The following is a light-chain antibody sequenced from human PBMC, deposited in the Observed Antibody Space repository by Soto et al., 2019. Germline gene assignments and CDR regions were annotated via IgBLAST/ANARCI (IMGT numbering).Light chain of an antibody. CDR2: DAS. J-gene: IGKJ1*01. V-gene: IGKV1-33*01. Sequence: DIQMTQSPSTLSASVGDRVTITCRASQSTSSWLAWYQQEPGKAPKLLIYDASNLETGVPSRFSGSGSGTDFTFTISSLQPEDIATYYCQQYDNLPTWTFGQGTKVDIK. CDR3: QQYDNLPTWT. CDR1: QSTSSW.